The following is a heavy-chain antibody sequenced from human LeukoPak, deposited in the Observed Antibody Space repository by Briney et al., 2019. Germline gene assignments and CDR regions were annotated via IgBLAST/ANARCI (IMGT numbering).Heavy chain of an antibody. Sequence: SSVKVSCKASGGTFSSYAISWVRQAPGQGLEWMGGIIPIFGTANYAQKFQGRVTITADESTSTAYMELSSLISEDTAVYDCARVRNFWSGYYPYYFDYWGQGTLVTVSS. J-gene: IGHJ4*02. CDR1: GGTFSSYA. CDR2: IIPIFGTA. CDR3: ARVRNFWSGYYPYYFDY. D-gene: IGHD3-3*01. V-gene: IGHV1-69*01.